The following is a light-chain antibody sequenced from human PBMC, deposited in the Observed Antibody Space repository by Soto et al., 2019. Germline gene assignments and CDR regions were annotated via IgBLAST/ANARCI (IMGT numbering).Light chain of an antibody. CDR1: QSVRSAY. CDR3: QHYGGSPLT. CDR2: GAS. Sequence: EIVLSQCPGTLSLSPGESATLSCRASQSVRSAYLAWYQQKPGQAPRLLIYGASSRATGIPDRFSGSGSGTDFTLTISKVEPEDFVVYYCQHYGGSPLTFGGGTKVEIK. V-gene: IGKV3-20*01. J-gene: IGKJ4*01.